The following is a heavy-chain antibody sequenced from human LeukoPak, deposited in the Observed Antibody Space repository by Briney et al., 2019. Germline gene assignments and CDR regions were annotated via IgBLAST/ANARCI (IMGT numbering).Heavy chain of an antibody. J-gene: IGHJ6*02. CDR1: GYTFSSYS. D-gene: IGHD3-3*01. CDR3: ARGSSPPYYDFWSGYYSRYYYYYGMDV. V-gene: IGHV3-48*02. Sequence: GGSLRLSCAASGYTFSSYSMNWVRQAPGKGLEWVSYISSSSSTIYYADSVKGRFTISRDSAKNSLYLQMNSLRDEDTAVYYCARGSSPPYYDFWSGYYSRYYYYYGMDVWGQGTTVTVSS. CDR2: ISSSSSTI.